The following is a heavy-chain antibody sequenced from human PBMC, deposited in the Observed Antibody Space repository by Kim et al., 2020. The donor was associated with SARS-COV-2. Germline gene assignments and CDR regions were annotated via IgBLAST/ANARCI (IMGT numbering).Heavy chain of an antibody. CDR2: INHSGST. J-gene: IGHJ4*02. CDR1: GGSFSGYY. CDR3: ARIKPRVPLNRYSGSSALDY. V-gene: IGHV4-34*01. D-gene: IGHD1-26*01. Sequence: SETLSLTCAVYGGSFSGYYWSWIRQPPGKGLEWIGEINHSGSTNYNPSLKSRVTISVDTSKNQFSLKLSSVTAADTAVYYCARIKPRVPLNRYSGSSALDYWGQGTLVTVSS.